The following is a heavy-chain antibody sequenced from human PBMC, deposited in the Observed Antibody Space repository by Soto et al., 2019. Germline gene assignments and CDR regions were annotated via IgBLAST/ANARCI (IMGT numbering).Heavy chain of an antibody. J-gene: IGHJ4*02. Sequence: QVQLVESGGGVVQPGRSLRLSCAASGFTFSSYGMHWFRQAPGKGLEWVAVISYDGSNKYYADSVKGRFTISRDNSKNKLYLQMNRLRAEDTAVYYCAPWFGAFDYWGQGTLVTVSS. V-gene: IGHV3-30*03. D-gene: IGHD3-10*01. CDR1: GFTFSSYG. CDR3: APWFGAFDY. CDR2: ISYDGSNK.